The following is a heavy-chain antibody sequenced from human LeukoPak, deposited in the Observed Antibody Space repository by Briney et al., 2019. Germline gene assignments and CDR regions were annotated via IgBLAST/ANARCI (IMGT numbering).Heavy chain of an antibody. V-gene: IGHV3-7*01. J-gene: IGHJ4*02. CDR2: IKQDGSGE. CDR3: ARDHYNWTPDQGYKVFDY. CDR1: GFPFNHDR. Sequence: GSLRLSCSAPGFPFNHDRMSLVRQAPGKGLEWVASIKQDGSGEHYVDSVKGRFTISRDNAKNSLYLQMNSLRAEDTAVYYCARDHYNWTPDQGYKVFDYWGQGSLVTVSS. D-gene: IGHD1-20*01.